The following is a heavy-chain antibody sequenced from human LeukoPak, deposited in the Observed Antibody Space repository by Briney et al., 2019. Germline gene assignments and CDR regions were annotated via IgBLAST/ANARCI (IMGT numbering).Heavy chain of an antibody. CDR2: ISGGGGST. CDR3: AKDGGLWISAHWGDS. D-gene: IGHD2-2*03. Sequence: GGSLRLSCAVSGFAFSSYAMSWVRQAPGKGLEWVSTISGGGGSTYYADSVKGRFTISRDNSKDTLYLQMNSLRVEDTAIYYCAKDGGLWISAHWGDSWGRGTLVTVSS. CDR1: GFAFSSYA. J-gene: IGHJ4*02. V-gene: IGHV3-23*01.